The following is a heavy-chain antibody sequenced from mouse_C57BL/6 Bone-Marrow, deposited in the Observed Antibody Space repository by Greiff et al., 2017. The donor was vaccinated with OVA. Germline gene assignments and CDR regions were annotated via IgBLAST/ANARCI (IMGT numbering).Heavy chain of an antibody. Sequence: VQLQQSGPGLVKPSQSLSLTCSVTGYSITSGYYWNWIRQFPGNKLEWMGYISYDGSNNYNPSLKNRISITRDTSKNQFFLKLNSVTTEDTATYYCARDYYGSGAYWGQGTLVTVSA. CDR3: ARDYYGSGAY. J-gene: IGHJ3*01. V-gene: IGHV3-6*01. D-gene: IGHD1-1*01. CDR1: GYSITSGYY. CDR2: ISYDGSN.